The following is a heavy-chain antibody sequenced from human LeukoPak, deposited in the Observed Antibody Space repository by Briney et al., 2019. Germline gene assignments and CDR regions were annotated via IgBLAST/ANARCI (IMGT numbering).Heavy chain of an antibody. J-gene: IGHJ4*02. D-gene: IGHD6-6*01. CDR2: ISGSGGST. V-gene: IGHV3-23*01. Sequence: GGSLRLSCAASGFTFSSYAMSGVRQAPGKGREGVSAISGSGGSTYYADSVKGRFTISRDNSKNTLYLQMHSLRAEDPAVYYCAKTSIAAPPRYFDYWGQGTLVTVSS. CDR1: GFTFSSYA. CDR3: AKTSIAAPPRYFDY.